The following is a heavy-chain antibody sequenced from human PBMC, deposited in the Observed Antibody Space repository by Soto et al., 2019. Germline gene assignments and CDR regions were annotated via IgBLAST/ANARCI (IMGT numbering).Heavy chain of an antibody. CDR1: GCTFSNYG. CDR3: ARDLSYLEWNYYGMDV. D-gene: IGHD3-3*01. J-gene: IGHJ6*02. CDR2: IWYDGNNK. V-gene: IGHV3-33*01. Sequence: GSLGPACTASGCTFSNYGMHGVRQAPGKGLEWVAVIWYDGNNKYYADSVKGRFTISRDNSKNTLYLEMNNLRAEDTAVYYCARDLSYLEWNYYGMDVWGQGTTVTVSS.